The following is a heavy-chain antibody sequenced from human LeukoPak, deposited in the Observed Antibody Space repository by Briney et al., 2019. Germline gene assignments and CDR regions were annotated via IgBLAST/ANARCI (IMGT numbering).Heavy chain of an antibody. CDR3: ARVGGSNYYYYGMDV. J-gene: IGHJ6*02. CDR1: GGSISSYY. Sequence: SETLSLTCTVSGGSISSYYWSWIRQPPGKGLEWIGYIYYSGSTNYNPSLKSRVTISVDTSKNQFSLKLSSVTAAGTAVYYCARVGGSNYYYYGMDVWGLGTTVTVSS. D-gene: IGHD3-10*01. CDR2: IYYSGST. V-gene: IGHV4-59*01.